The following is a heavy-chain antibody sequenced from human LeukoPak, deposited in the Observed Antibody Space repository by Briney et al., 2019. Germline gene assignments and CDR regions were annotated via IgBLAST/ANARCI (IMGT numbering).Heavy chain of an antibody. V-gene: IGHV6-1*01. CDR1: GDSVSSNSVA. CDR2: TFYRSKWSN. CDR3: ARALETGLGTYLDY. J-gene: IGHJ4*02. D-gene: IGHD7-27*01. Sequence: SQTLSLTCAISGDSVSSNSVAWNWIRQSPSTGLEWLGRTFYRSKWSNDFAVSVKGRITISPDTSKNQFSLQLNSVTPEDTAVYYCARALETGLGTYLDYWGQGALVTVSS.